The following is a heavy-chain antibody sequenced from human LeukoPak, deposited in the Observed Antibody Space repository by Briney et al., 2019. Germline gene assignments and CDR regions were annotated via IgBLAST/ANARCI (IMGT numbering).Heavy chain of an antibody. CDR2: ISTTFGNT. Sequence: GGSLRLSCAASGFTFSTSAMSWVRQAPGKGLEWVSSISTTFGNTYYADSVKGRFTISRDNSNHTLYLQMNSLTAEDTAVYYCTKRAEFGGFDPWGQGTLVTVSS. D-gene: IGHD3-10*01. CDR1: GFTFSTSA. V-gene: IGHV3-23*01. CDR3: TKRAEFGGFDP. J-gene: IGHJ5*02.